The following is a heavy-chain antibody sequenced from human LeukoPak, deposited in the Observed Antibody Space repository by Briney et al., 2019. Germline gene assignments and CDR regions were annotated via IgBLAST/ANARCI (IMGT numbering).Heavy chain of an antibody. J-gene: IGHJ4*02. CDR2: IKPDGSEK. Sequence: PGGSLRLSCAASGFTFSSFAMSWVRQAPGKGLEWVADIKPDGSEKYYVDSVKGRFTISRDYAKNSLYLQMNSLRAEDTAVYYCARGQVTYPRYFDYWGQGTLVTVSS. D-gene: IGHD4-23*01. CDR1: GFTFSSFA. V-gene: IGHV3-7*01. CDR3: ARGQVTYPRYFDY.